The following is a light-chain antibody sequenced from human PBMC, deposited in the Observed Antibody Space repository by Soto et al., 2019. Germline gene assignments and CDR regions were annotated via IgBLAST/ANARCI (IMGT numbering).Light chain of an antibody. J-gene: IGKJ1*01. CDR2: DAS. CDR1: QSVSSY. Sequence: EIVMTQSPRTLSLSPGERATLSCRASQSVSSYLAWYQQKPGQAPRLLIYDASNRATGIPDRFSGSGSGTDFTLTINRLEPEDFAVYYCQQYGNSPWTFGQGTKVDIK. V-gene: IGKV3-20*01. CDR3: QQYGNSPWT.